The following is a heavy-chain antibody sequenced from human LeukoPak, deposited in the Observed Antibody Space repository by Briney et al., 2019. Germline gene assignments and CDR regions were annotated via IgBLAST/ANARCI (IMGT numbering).Heavy chain of an antibody. J-gene: IGHJ4*02. V-gene: IGHV3-23*01. D-gene: IGHD2-2*01. CDR1: GFTFSSYA. CDR2: ISGSGGST. CDR3: AKDPLIVVVPAAMEYFDY. Sequence: GGSLRLSCAASGFTFSSYAMSWVRQAPGKGLEWVSAISGSGGSTYYADSVKGRFTIPRDNSKNTLYLQMNSLRAEDTAVYYCAKDPLIVVVPAAMEYFDYWGRGTLVTVSS.